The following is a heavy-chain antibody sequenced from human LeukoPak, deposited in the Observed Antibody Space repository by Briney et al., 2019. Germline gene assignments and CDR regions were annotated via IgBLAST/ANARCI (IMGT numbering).Heavy chain of an antibody. J-gene: IGHJ4*02. D-gene: IGHD2-15*01. CDR1: GFTFSSYW. CDR2: VSSSGANT. V-gene: IGHV3-23*01. CDR3: AKQSMSGGSCYSAFDY. Sequence: GGSLRLSCAASGFTFSSYWMSWVRQAPGKGLEWVSLVSSSGANTYYADSVKGRFTIPRDNSKNTVYLQMNSLRAEDTAIYYCAKQSMSGGSCYSAFDYRGQGTLVTVSS.